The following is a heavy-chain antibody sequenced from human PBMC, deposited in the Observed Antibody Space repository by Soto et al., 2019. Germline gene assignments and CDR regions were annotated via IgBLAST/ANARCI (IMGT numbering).Heavy chain of an antibody. CDR1: GDSVSGNSVA. CDR3: GRERCVSGDYTGLNCFDL. Sequence: SQTLALTCGISGDSVSGNSVAWNWIRQSPSRGLEWLGRTYSRSKWYTDFAISFRRRITSTPDTTKNLFPPDLTSVTPEAPAFSFCGRERCVSGDYTGLNCFDLRVQGTLGTVAS. V-gene: IGHV6-1*01. J-gene: IGHJ4*02. CDR2: TYSRSKWYT. D-gene: IGHD2-21*01.